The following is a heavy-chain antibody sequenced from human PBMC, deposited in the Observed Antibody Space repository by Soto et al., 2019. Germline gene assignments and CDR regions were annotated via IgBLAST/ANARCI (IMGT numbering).Heavy chain of an antibody. CDR1: GFSLSTSGVG. J-gene: IGHJ3*02. CDR3: AHRLISLSTAMVSFDI. D-gene: IGHD5-18*01. V-gene: IGHV2-5*02. Sequence: QITLKESGPTLVKPTQTLTLTCTFSGFSLSTSGVGVGWIRQPPGKALEWLALIYWDDDKRYSPSLKSRLTITKDTPKNQVVLTMTNMDPVDTATYYCAHRLISLSTAMVSFDIWGQGTMVTVSS. CDR2: IYWDDDK.